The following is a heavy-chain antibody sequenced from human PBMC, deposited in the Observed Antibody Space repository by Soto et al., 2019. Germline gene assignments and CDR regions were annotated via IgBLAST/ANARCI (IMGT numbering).Heavy chain of an antibody. CDR3: ARPTNGRWYYGMDA. Sequence: SLRLSCAASGSTFSSYEMNWVRQAPGKGLEWVSYISSSGSTIYYADSVKGRFTISRDNAKNSLYLQMNSLRAEDTAVYYCARPTNGRWYYGMDAWGQGNTVTVSS. V-gene: IGHV3-48*03. D-gene: IGHD2-8*01. CDR1: GSTFSSYE. CDR2: ISSSGSTI. J-gene: IGHJ6*02.